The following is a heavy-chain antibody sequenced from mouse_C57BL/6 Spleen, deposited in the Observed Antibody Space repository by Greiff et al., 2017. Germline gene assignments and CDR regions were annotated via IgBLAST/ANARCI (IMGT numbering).Heavy chain of an antibody. Sequence: QVQLQQSGAELVKPGASVKISCKASGYAFSSYWMNWVKQRPGKGLEWIGQIYPGDGDTNYTGKFKGKATLTADKSSSTAYMQLSSLTSEDSAVYFCARSADYYGSRDDWGQGTTLTVSS. D-gene: IGHD1-1*01. V-gene: IGHV1-80*01. CDR3: ARSADYYGSRDD. CDR1: GYAFSSYW. CDR2: IYPGDGDT. J-gene: IGHJ2*01.